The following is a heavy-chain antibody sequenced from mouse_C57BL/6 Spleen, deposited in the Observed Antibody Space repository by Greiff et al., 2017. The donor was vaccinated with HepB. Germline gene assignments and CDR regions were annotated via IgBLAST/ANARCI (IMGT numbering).Heavy chain of an antibody. D-gene: IGHD2-4*01. CDR2: INPSTGGT. CDR3: ARRYDYDEAWFAY. J-gene: IGHJ3*01. Sequence: VQLKESGPELVKPGASVKISCKASGYSFTGYYMHWVKQSSEKSLEWIGEINPSTGGTSYNQKFKGKATLTVDKSSSTAYMQLKSLTSEDAAVYYCARRYDYDEAWFAYWGQGTLVTVSA. CDR1: GYSFTGYY. V-gene: IGHV1-43*01.